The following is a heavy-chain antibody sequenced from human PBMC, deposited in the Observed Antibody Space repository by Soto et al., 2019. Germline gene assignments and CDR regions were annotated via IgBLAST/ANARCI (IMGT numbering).Heavy chain of an antibody. J-gene: IGHJ4*02. V-gene: IGHV3-72*01. CDR1: GFTFSDHY. CDR2: IRDKANSYTT. Sequence: EVQLVESGGGLVQPGGSLRLSCAASGFTFSDHYMDWVRQAPGKWLEWVGLIRDKANSYTTEYAASVRGRFTISGDESKNSVYLQMNSLKTEDTAVYYCARRPGSGRAVDYWGQRTLVTVSS. D-gene: IGHD3-10*01. CDR3: ARRPGSGRAVDY.